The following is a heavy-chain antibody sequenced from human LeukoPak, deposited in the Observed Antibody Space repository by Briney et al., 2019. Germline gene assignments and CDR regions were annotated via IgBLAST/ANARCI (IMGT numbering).Heavy chain of an antibody. D-gene: IGHD6-19*01. Sequence: SETLSLTCTVSGGSISSYYWSWIRQPPGKGLEWIGYIYYSSSPNYNPSLKSRFTISVDTSKNQFSLKLSSVTAADTAVYYCARGEGYSSGYYLYYFDYWGQGTLVTVSS. J-gene: IGHJ4*02. V-gene: IGHV4-59*01. CDR1: GGSISSYY. CDR2: IYYSSSP. CDR3: ARGEGYSSGYYLYYFDY.